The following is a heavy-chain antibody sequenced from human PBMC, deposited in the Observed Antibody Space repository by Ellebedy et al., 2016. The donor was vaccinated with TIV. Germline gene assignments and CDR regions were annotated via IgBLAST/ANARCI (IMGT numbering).Heavy chain of an antibody. CDR1: GFTFSSYD. J-gene: IGHJ4*02. CDR2: IGSGSDTI. CDR3: ARGQGWIDY. Sequence: GGSLRLXXAASGFTFSSYDMNWVRQAPGKGLEWVSYIGSGSDTIYYADSVKGRFTISRDNAKNSLYLQMNSLRAEDTAVYYCARGQGWIDYWGQGTLVTVSS. V-gene: IGHV3-48*01. D-gene: IGHD6-19*01.